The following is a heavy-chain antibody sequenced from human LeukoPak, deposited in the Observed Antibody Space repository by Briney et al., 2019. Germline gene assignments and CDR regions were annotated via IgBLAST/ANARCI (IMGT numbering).Heavy chain of an antibody. V-gene: IGHV3-23*01. Sequence: GGSLSLSCAASGFTFRSYALSWVRQAPGKGLEWVSVISGSGGTTYYADSVKGRFTISRDNSKNTLFLQMNSLRADDTAVYYCARQAYTTMAYIDYWGQGTLVTVSS. D-gene: IGHD5-18*01. J-gene: IGHJ4*02. CDR1: GFTFRSYA. CDR2: ISGSGGTT. CDR3: ARQAYTTMAYIDY.